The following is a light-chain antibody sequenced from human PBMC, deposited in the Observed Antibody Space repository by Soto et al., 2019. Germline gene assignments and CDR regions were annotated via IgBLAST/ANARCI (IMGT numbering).Light chain of an antibody. CDR3: QKYSSVPV. Sequence: DIQMTQSPTSLSASVGDRVTITCRASQGIRNYVAWYQQIPGKAPKLLIYAASTLQSGVPSRFSGRGARTDFTLTINGLQPDDVATYSCQKYSSVPVFGPGTKVEIK. CDR1: QGIRNY. CDR2: AAS. V-gene: IGKV1-27*01. J-gene: IGKJ3*01.